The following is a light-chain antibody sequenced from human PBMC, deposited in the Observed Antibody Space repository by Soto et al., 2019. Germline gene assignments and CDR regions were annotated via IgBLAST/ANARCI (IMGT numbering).Light chain of an antibody. Sequence: SYELTQPPSVSVARRQTATITCGGNNIGSRSVHWYQQKSGQAPVLVVFDDSVRPSGIPERISGYNSGNTATLTISGVEAGDEADYYCQAWDTTSDHWMFGGGTKLTVL. J-gene: IGLJ3*02. CDR1: NIGSRS. CDR2: DDS. V-gene: IGLV3-21*02. CDR3: QAWDTTSDHWM.